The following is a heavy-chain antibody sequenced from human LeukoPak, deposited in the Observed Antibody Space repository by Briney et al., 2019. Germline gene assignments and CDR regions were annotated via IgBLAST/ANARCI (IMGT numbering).Heavy chain of an antibody. CDR3: ARDDYGDYVRSFDI. D-gene: IGHD4-17*01. V-gene: IGHV4-59*01. CDR1: GGSISSYY. Sequence: AETLSLICTVSGGSISSYYWSWIRQPPGKGREWIGYIYYSGSTNYNPPLKSRVTISVDTSKNQFSLKLSSVTAADTAVYYCARDDYGDYVRSFDIWGQGTMVTVSS. CDR2: IYYSGST. J-gene: IGHJ3*02.